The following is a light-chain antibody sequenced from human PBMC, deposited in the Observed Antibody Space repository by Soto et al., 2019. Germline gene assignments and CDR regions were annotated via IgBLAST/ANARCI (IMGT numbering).Light chain of an antibody. CDR2: GNS. CDR1: NPNIGAGYD. J-gene: IGLJ1*01. V-gene: IGLV1-40*01. CDR3: QSYGDSLSGYV. Sequence: QSVLTQPPSVSGAPGQRVTISWTGSNPNIGAGYDVHWYQQLPGTAPKLLIYGNSNRPSGVPDRFSGSKSGTSASLTITGLQAEDEADYYCQSYGDSLSGYVFGTGTKVTVL.